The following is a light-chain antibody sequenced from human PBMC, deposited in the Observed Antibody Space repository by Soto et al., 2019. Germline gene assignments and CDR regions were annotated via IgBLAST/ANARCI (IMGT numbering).Light chain of an antibody. J-gene: IGKJ4*01. CDR2: GAS. V-gene: IGKV3-20*01. CDR1: QSVTSTY. Sequence: EIVLTQSPGTLSLSPGERATLSCRASQSVTSTYLAWYQQKPGQAPRLLIYGASNRATGIPDRFSSSGSGTDYALTISRLEPGDFAVYYWQQYCGSPLTVGGGTKVEIK. CDR3: QQYCGSPLT.